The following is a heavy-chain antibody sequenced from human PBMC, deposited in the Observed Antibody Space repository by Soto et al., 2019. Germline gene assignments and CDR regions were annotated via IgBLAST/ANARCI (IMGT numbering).Heavy chain of an antibody. Sequence: QVQLQESGPGLVKPSETLSLTCTVSGDSVTSVSDYWSWIRQPPGKGLEWFGYIYYSGSADYNPALGSRVTISIDTSKNQFSLKLTSVTAADTAVYYCARGVGFGYYYYHMDLWGQGTTVTVSS. D-gene: IGHD3-10*01. CDR2: IYYSGSA. CDR3: ARGVGFGYYYYHMDL. CDR1: GDSVTSVSDY. J-gene: IGHJ6*02. V-gene: IGHV4-61*01.